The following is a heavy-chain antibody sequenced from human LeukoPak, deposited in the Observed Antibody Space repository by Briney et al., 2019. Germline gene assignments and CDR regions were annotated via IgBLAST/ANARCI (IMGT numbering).Heavy chain of an antibody. D-gene: IGHD3-22*01. CDR2: IIPILGIA. CDR1: GGTFSSDT. Sequence: SVKVSCKASGGTFSSDTISWVRQAPGQGLEWMGRIIPILGIANYAQKFQGRVTITADKSTSTAYMELSSLRSEDTAVYYCARGGGPYYYDSSGYSTLDYWGQGTLVTVSS. J-gene: IGHJ4*02. V-gene: IGHV1-69*02. CDR3: ARGGGPYYYDSSGYSTLDY.